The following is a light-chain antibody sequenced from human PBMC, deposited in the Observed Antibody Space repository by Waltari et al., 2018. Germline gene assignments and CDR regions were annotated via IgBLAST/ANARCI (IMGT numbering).Light chain of an antibody. CDR1: QSLLHSDGKTY. CDR2: EIS. V-gene: IGKV2D-29*01. CDR3: MQSIELPIT. J-gene: IGKJ3*01. Sequence: DNVLTQTPLSLSVTPGQPASISCKSSQSLLHSDGKTYLYWYLQKPGQPPQLLIYEISNRFSGVPDSFSVSSSGTDFTLKISLVEAEYVGVYYSMQSIELPITFGPGTKLDIK.